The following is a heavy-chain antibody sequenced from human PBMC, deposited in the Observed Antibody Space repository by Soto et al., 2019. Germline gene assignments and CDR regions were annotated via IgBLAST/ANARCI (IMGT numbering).Heavy chain of an antibody. CDR3: ARDSFDSINYTTTGFAP. J-gene: IGHJ5*02. V-gene: IGHV4-39*01. CDR2: IYHTGNA. D-gene: IGHD3-22*01. CDR1: GDSSSTSRLY. Sequence: PSETLSPTYSVSGDSSSTSRLYWAWIRKPPGEGLEWIGSIYHTGNAYYNPSLKSRVTIFVDTSKNQFSLKLTSVTAADTALYNCARDSFDSINYTTTGFAPWGQGTLVPVPS.